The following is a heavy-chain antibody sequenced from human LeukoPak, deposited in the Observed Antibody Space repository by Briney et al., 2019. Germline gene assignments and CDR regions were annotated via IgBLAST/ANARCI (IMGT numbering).Heavy chain of an antibody. D-gene: IGHD5-18*01. CDR3: AKGLRGYSYGIDAFDI. CDR1: GFTFSSYG. Sequence: PGGSLRLSCAASGFTFSSYGMSWVRQAPGKGLEWVSAISGSGGSTYYADSVKGRFTISRDNSKNTLYLQMNSLRAEDTAVYYCAKGLRGYSYGIDAFDIWGQGTMVTVSS. CDR2: ISGSGGST. V-gene: IGHV3-23*01. J-gene: IGHJ3*02.